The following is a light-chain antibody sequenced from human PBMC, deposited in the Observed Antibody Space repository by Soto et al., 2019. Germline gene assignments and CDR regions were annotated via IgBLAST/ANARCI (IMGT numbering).Light chain of an antibody. J-gene: IGKJ5*01. CDR1: QVISTS. CDR2: AAS. V-gene: IGKV1-9*01. Sequence: SQLTQSPSFLSPSIGDSVTITFLSSQVISTSLAWYQVKPGKAPKLLIYAASTLESGVPSRFSATVSGTEFSLTITSLQPEDFATYYCQQLFDPPITFGQGTRLEIK. CDR3: QQLFDPPIT.